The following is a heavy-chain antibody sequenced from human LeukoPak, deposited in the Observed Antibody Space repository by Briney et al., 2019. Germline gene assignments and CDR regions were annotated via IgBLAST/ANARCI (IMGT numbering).Heavy chain of an antibody. CDR3: AKDLGDPYYGSGSYYSEYFQH. V-gene: IGHV3-23*01. D-gene: IGHD3-10*01. J-gene: IGHJ1*01. Sequence: QAGGSLRLSCVASGFTFSTFVMGWVRQVPGKGLEWVSIVSESGGSTYYADSVKGRFTISRDNSKNTLYLQMNSLRAEDTAVYYCAKDLGDPYYGSGSYYSEYFQHWGQGTLVTVSS. CDR2: VSESGGST. CDR1: GFTFSTFV.